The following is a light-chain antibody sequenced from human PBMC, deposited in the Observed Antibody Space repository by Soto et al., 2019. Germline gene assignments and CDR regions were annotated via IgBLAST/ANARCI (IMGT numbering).Light chain of an antibody. CDR1: QSVSSSF. CDR2: VAS. CDR3: QQYVTSPWA. Sequence: EIVLTQSPGTLSLSPGERATLSCRASQSVSSSFLAWYQQKPGQAPRLLIYVASNRATGIPDRFSGSGSGTDFTLTISRLEPEDFAVYYCQQYVTSPWAFGQGNKVAIE. V-gene: IGKV3-20*01. J-gene: IGKJ1*01.